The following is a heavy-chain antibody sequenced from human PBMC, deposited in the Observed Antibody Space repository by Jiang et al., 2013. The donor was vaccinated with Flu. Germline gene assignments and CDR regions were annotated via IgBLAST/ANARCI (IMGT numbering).Heavy chain of an antibody. J-gene: IGHJ2*01. V-gene: IGHV4-39*01. CDR1: GGSISSSSYY. Sequence: GSGLVKPSETLSLTCTVSGGSISSSSYYWGWIRQPPGKGLEWIGSIYYSGSTYYNPSLKSRVTISVDTSKNQFSLKLSSVTAADTAVYYCARHLSGWRNWYFDLWGRGTLVTVSS. CDR2: IYYSGST. D-gene: IGHD6-25*01. CDR3: ARHLSGWRNWYFDL.